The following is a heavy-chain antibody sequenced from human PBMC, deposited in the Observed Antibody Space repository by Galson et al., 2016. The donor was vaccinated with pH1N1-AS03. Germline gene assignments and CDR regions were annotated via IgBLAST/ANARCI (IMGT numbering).Heavy chain of an antibody. D-gene: IGHD6-13*01. J-gene: IGHJ6*02. V-gene: IGHV4-4*07. Sequence: SETLSLTCTVSGGSISTYFWSWIRQPAGKGLEWIGHIHTSGSTNYSPSLKSRVIMSVDTSKNHFSLNLTSVTAADTAVYYCARAGIAAAVGFYYYYYGMDVWGPGTTVTVSS. CDR1: GGSISTYF. CDR2: IHTSGST. CDR3: ARAGIAAAVGFYYYYYGMDV.